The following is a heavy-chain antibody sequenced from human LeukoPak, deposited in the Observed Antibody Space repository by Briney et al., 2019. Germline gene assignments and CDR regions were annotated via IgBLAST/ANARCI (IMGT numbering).Heavy chain of an antibody. V-gene: IGHV4-59*12. J-gene: IGHJ5*02. CDR1: GGSISSYY. CDR2: IYYSGYT. CDR3: ARLLSVVAATLGFDP. D-gene: IGHD2-15*01. Sequence: SETLSLTCTVSGGSISSYYWSWIRQPPGKGLKWIGNIYYSGYTTYSPSLRSRVTISVDTSKNQFSLKLSSVTAADTAVYYCARLLSVVAATLGFDPWGQGTLVTVSS.